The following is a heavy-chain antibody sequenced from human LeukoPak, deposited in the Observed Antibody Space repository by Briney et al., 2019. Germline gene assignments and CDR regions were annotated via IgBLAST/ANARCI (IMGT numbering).Heavy chain of an antibody. Sequence: ASVKVSCKASGGTFISYAFSWVRQAPGQGLEWMGGVIPIAGTTNYAQMFQGRVTITADESTSTAYMELSSLRSEDTAVYYCARGGYYYDSSGYSHLPDYWGQGTLVTVSA. CDR1: GGTFISYA. CDR2: VIPIAGTT. J-gene: IGHJ4*02. CDR3: ARGGYYYDSSGYSHLPDY. D-gene: IGHD3-22*01. V-gene: IGHV1-69*13.